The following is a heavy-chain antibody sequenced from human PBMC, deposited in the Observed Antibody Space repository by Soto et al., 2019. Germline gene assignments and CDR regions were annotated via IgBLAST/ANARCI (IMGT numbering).Heavy chain of an antibody. CDR3: ARRGALRYFDGEPFDY. CDR2: IYYSGST. CDR1: GGSISSSSYY. Sequence: SETLSLTCTVSGGSISSSSYYWGWIRQPPGKGLEWIGSIYYSGSTYYNPSLKSRVTISVDTSKNQFSLKLSSVTAADTAVYYCARRGALRYFDGEPFDYWGQGTLVTVSS. J-gene: IGHJ4*02. D-gene: IGHD3-9*01. V-gene: IGHV4-39*01.